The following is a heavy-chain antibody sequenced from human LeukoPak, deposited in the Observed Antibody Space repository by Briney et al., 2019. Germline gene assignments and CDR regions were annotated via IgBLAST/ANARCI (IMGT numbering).Heavy chain of an antibody. Sequence: KTSETLSLTCTVSGDSISSSNYYWGWIRQPPGKGLEWIGSIYYTGNTYYNASLKSRVTISIDTSKNQISLRLTSVTVTDTAMYYCARQTGSGLFTLPGGQGTLVTVSS. D-gene: IGHD3/OR15-3a*01. CDR3: ARQTGSGLFTLP. CDR2: IYYTGNT. J-gene: IGHJ4*02. V-gene: IGHV4-39*01. CDR1: GDSISSSNYY.